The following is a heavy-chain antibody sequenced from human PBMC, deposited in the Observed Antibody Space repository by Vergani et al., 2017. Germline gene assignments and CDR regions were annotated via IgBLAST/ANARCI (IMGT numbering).Heavy chain of an antibody. CDR2: INTNTGNP. CDR3: AGDSSTSEYQLLNWFDT. J-gene: IGHJ5*02. V-gene: IGHV7-4-1*02. CDR1: GYTFTSYA. Sequence: QVQLVQSGSELKKPGASVKVSCKASGYTFTSYALNWVRQAPGQGLEWMGRINTNTGNPTYAQGFTGRFVFSLDTSGSTAYLQISSLKAEDTAVYYCAGDSSTSEYQLLNWFDTWGLGTLVTVSS. D-gene: IGHD2-2*01.